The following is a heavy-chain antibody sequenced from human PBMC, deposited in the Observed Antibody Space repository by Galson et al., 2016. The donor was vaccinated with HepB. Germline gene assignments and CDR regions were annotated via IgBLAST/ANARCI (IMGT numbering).Heavy chain of an antibody. D-gene: IGHD1-1*01. V-gene: IGHV1-18*01. J-gene: IGHJ6*02. CDR1: GYTFTSYS. CDR2: ISTYDDNT. CDR3: AREDWNPRYYFNGMDV. Sequence: SVKVSCKASGYTFTSYSFSWVRQAPGQGLEWMGWISTYDDNTNYVQKFQGRVTMTTDTSTGTAYMDLWSLTSDDTAVYYCAREDWNPRYYFNGMDVWGQGTTVTVSS.